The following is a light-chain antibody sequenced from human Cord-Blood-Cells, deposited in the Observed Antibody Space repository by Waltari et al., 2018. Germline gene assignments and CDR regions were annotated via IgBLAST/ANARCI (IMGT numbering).Light chain of an antibody. Sequence: QSALTQPASVSGSPGQSITISRTGTSRDVGSYNLVSWYQHTQGKAPKLMIYEGSKRPSGVSNRFSGYKSGNTASLTISGLQAEDEADYYCCSYAGSSTVVFGGGTKLTVL. J-gene: IGLJ2*01. CDR2: EGS. V-gene: IGLV2-23*01. CDR3: CSYAGSSTVV. CDR1: SRDVGSYNL.